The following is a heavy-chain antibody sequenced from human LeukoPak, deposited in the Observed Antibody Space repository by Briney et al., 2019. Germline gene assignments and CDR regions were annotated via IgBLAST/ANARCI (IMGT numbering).Heavy chain of an antibody. CDR2: TSGSGGST. D-gene: IGHD6-19*01. CDR3: AKDPHPGWLPRPFDY. V-gene: IGHV3-23*01. Sequence: PGGSPRLSCAASGFTFSMYGMSWVRQAPGKGLEWVSATSGSGGSTYYADSVKGRFTISRDNSKNTLYLQMNSLRAEDTAVYYCAKDPHPGWLPRPFDYWGQGTLVTVSS. J-gene: IGHJ4*02. CDR1: GFTFSMYG.